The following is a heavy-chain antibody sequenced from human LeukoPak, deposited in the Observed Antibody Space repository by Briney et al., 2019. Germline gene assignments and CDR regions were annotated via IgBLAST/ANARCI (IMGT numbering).Heavy chain of an antibody. CDR2: IYYSGST. Sequence: SQTLSLTCTVSGGSISSGDYYWSWIRQPPGKGLEWIGYIYYSGSTYYSPSLKSRVTISVDTSKNQFSLKLSSVTAADTAVYYCARDCGPSDYNPYYFDYWGQGTLVTVSS. V-gene: IGHV4-30-4*08. J-gene: IGHJ4*02. CDR3: ARDCGPSDYNPYYFDY. D-gene: IGHD2-21*01. CDR1: GGSISSGDYY.